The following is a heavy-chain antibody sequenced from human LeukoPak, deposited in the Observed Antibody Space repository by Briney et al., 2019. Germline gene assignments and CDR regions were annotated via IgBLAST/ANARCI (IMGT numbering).Heavy chain of an antibody. CDR3: ARDPSSGCY. Sequence: GGSLRLSCAASGFTFSDHYMDWVRQAPGKGLEWVGRTRNKANSYTTEYAASVKGRFTISRDDSKNSLYLQMNSLKTEDTAVYYCARDPSSGCYWGQGTLVTVSS. CDR1: GFTFSDHY. J-gene: IGHJ4*02. CDR2: TRNKANSYTT. D-gene: IGHD6-19*01. V-gene: IGHV3-72*01.